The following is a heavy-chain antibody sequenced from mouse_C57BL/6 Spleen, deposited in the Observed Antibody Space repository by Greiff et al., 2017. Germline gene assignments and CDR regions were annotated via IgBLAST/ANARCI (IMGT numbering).Heavy chain of an antibody. D-gene: IGHD4-1*01. V-gene: IGHV1-22*01. CDR2: INPNNGGT. CDR3: ARLTGTYWYFDV. CDR1: GYTFTDYN. Sequence: VQLQQSGPELVKPGASVKMSCKASGYTFTDYNMHWVKQSHGKSLEWIGYINPNNGGTSYNQKFKGKATLTVNKSSSTAYMELRSLTSEDSAVYYCARLTGTYWYFDVWGTGTMVTVSS. J-gene: IGHJ1*03.